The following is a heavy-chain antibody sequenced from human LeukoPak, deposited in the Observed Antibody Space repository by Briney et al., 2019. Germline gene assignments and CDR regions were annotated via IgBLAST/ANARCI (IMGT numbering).Heavy chain of an antibody. V-gene: IGHV1-18*01. J-gene: IGHJ4*02. CDR1: GYTFTNYG. Sequence: ASVKVSCKASGYTFTNYGISWVRQAPGQGLEWMGWISAYNGNTNYVQKFQGRVTMTTDTSTSTAYMELRSLRSDDTAVYYCARVHQGITIFGVVKDWGQGTLVTVSS. CDR3: ARVHQGITIFGVVKD. CDR2: ISAYNGNT. D-gene: IGHD3-3*01.